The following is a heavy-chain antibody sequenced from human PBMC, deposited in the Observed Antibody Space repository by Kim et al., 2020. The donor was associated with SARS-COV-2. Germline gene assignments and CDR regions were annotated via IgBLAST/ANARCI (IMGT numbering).Heavy chain of an antibody. CDR1: GFTFSSYG. D-gene: IGHD6-13*01. Sequence: GGSLRLSCAASGFTFSSYGMHWVRQAPGKGLEWVAVIWYDGSNKYYADSVKGRFTISRDNSKNTLYLQMNSLRAEDTAVYYCANLGMAAAGPGPWYYGMDVWGQGTTVTVSS. V-gene: IGHV3-33*06. CDR2: IWYDGSNK. J-gene: IGHJ6*02. CDR3: ANLGMAAAGPGPWYYGMDV.